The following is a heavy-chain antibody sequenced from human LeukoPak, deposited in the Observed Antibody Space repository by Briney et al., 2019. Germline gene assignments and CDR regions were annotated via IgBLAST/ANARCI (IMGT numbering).Heavy chain of an antibody. J-gene: IGHJ4*02. CDR1: GGSISSDY. D-gene: IGHD3-22*01. CDR3: ARLYDSSGYYYLTGAYYFVY. Sequence: PSETLSLTCTVSGGSISSDYWSWIRQPPGKGLEWIGEINHSGSTNYNPSLKSRVTISVDTSKNQFSLKLNSVTAADTAVYYWARLYDSSGYYYLTGAYYFVYWGQGTLVTVSS. V-gene: IGHV4-34*01. CDR2: INHSGST.